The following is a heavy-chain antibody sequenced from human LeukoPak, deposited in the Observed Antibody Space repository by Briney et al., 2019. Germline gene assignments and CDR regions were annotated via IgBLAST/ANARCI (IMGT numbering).Heavy chain of an antibody. Sequence: ASVKVSCKASGYTFTSYYMHWVRPAPGQGLEWMGIIDPSGVPTYAQKFQGRVTMTRDTSTSTIYMELSSLRSEDTAVYYCAREVGATDYWGQGTLVTVSS. V-gene: IGHV1-46*01. CDR1: GYTFTSYY. CDR2: IDPSGVP. CDR3: AREVGATDY. J-gene: IGHJ4*02. D-gene: IGHD1-26*01.